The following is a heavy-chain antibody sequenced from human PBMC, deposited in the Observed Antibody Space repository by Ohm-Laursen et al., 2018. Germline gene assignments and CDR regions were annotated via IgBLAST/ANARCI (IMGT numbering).Heavy chain of an antibody. J-gene: IGHJ6*02. CDR3: ARRAAHYYGMDV. CDR1: GFTFSSYA. CDR2: INGGST. D-gene: IGHD2-15*01. V-gene: IGHV3-23*01. Sequence: SLRLSCAASGFTFSSYAMTWVRQTPGKGLEWVSCINGGSTYYADSVKGRFTISRDNSKNTLYLQINSLRAEDTALYYCARRAAHYYGMDVWGQGTTVTVSS.